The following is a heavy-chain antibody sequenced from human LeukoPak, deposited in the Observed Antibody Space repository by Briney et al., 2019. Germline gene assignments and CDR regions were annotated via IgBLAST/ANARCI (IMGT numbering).Heavy chain of an antibody. J-gene: IGHJ4*02. D-gene: IGHD5-24*01. V-gene: IGHV4-31*02. CDR1: GFTFSSYG. CDR3: AGVEMATMRTFDY. Sequence: LRLSCAASGFTFSSYGMNWIRQHPGKGLEWIGYIYYSGSTYYNPSLKSRVTISVDTSKNQFSLKLSSVTAADTAVYYCAGVEMATMRTFDYWGQGTLVTVSS. CDR2: IYYSGST.